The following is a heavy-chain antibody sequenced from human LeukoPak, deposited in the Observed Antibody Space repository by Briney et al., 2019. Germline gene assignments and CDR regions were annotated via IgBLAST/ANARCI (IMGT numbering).Heavy chain of an antibody. CDR1: GFTFSSYS. J-gene: IGHJ4*02. CDR3: AREFVGYYYGSGSYDLDY. Sequence: TGGSLRLSCAASGFTFSSYSMNWVRQAPGKGLDWVSYISSSSSTIYYADSVKGRFTISRDNAKNSLYLQMNSLRAEDTAVYYCAREFVGYYYGSGSYDLDYWGQGTLVTVSS. CDR2: ISSSSSTI. D-gene: IGHD3-10*01. V-gene: IGHV3-48*01.